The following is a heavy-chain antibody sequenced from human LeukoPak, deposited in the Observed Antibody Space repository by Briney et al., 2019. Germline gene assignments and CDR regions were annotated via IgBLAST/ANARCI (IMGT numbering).Heavy chain of an antibody. CDR3: ARVLIVVVTEEYDAFDI. Sequence: PETLSLTCAVSGYSISSSNYWGWIRQPPGKGLEWIGNIHHIGNTYYNPSLKNRVTISLDTSKNQFSLKLSSVTAADTAVYYCARVLIVVVTEEYDAFDIWGQGTMVTVSS. CDR2: IHHIGNT. V-gene: IGHV4-38-2*01. D-gene: IGHD2-21*02. J-gene: IGHJ3*02. CDR1: GYSISSSNY.